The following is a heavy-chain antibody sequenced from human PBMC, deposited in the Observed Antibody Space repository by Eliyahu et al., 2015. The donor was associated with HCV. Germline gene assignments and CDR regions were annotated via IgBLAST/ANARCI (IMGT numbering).Heavy chain of an antibody. Sequence: GSGYRFTDYWIGWVRQMPGKGLEWMGLVFPGDSDVRYSPSFQGQVSISADKSTSTASLQWSSLKASDTATYFCARSSLLGRLGSVTYAMDVWGQGTTVTVSS. J-gene: IGHJ6*02. CDR3: ARSSLLGRLGSVTYAMDV. D-gene: IGHD2-2*03. CDR2: VFPGDSDV. CDR1: GYRFTDYW. V-gene: IGHV5-51*01.